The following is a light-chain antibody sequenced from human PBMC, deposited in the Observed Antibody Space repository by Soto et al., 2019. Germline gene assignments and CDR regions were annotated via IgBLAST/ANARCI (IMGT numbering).Light chain of an antibody. Sequence: EIQMTQSPSSLSASVGDRVTITCRASQGISNYLAWYQQKPGKVPKLLIYGASTLQSGVPSRLSGSGSGTDFTIIINSLQPEDVATYYCQKYDSAPWTFGQGTKVEIK. V-gene: IGKV1-27*01. CDR2: GAS. J-gene: IGKJ1*01. CDR3: QKYDSAPWT. CDR1: QGISNY.